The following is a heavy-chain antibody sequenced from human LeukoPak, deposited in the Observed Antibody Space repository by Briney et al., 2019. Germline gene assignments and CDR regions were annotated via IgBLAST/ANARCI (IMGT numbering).Heavy chain of an antibody. CDR3: ARMYYYDSSGYPYYYYYGMDV. CDR2: ISYGGSNK. J-gene: IGHJ6*02. V-gene: IGHV3-30*04. D-gene: IGHD3-22*01. CDR1: GFTFSSYA. Sequence: PGGSLRLSCAASGFTFSSYAMHWVRQAPGKGLEWVAVISYGGSNKYYADSVKGRFTISRDNSKNTLYLQMNSLRAEDTAVYYCARMYYYDSSGYPYYYYYGMDVWGQGTMVTVSS.